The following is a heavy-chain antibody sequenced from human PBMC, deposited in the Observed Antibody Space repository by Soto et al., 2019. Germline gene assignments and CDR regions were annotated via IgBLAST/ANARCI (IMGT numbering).Heavy chain of an antibody. D-gene: IGHD6-19*01. V-gene: IGHV3-64*01. CDR1: GFTFSSYA. Sequence: EVQLVESGGGLVQPGGSLRLSCAASGFTFSSYAMHGVRQAPGKGVEYVSGISSNGVSTYYANSVKGRFTISRQNSKNTMFLQMDSLRAEDMAVYYCARRYNSAWFYVDYWGQGPLVTVSS. CDR2: ISSNGVST. J-gene: IGHJ4*02. CDR3: ARRYNSAWFYVDY.